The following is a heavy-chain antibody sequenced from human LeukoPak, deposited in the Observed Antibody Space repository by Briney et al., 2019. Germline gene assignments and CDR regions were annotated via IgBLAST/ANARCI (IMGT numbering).Heavy chain of an antibody. J-gene: IGHJ4*02. CDR2: IYYRGST. CDR3: ARRSKTGTTDF. Sequence: SETLSLTCTVSGDSISSSRHSWGWIRQPPGKGLEWIGSIYYRGSTHYNPSLMSRVTISVDTSKNQFSLKLSSVTAADTAVYYCARRSKTGTTDFWGQGTLVTVS. CDR1: GDSISSSRHS. D-gene: IGHD1-7*01. V-gene: IGHV4-39*01.